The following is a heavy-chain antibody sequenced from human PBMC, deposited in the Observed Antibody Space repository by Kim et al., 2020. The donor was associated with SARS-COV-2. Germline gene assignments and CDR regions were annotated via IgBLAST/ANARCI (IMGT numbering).Heavy chain of an antibody. J-gene: IGHJ6*02. Sequence: GGSLRLSCAASGFTFSSYWMSWVRQAPGKGLEWVANIKQDGSEKYYVDSVKGRFTISRDNAKNSLYLQMNSLRAEDTAVYYCARDRAPVLRFLEWTDYYYYYGMDVWGQGTTVTVSS. V-gene: IGHV3-7*03. CDR2: IKQDGSEK. CDR1: GFTFSSYW. D-gene: IGHD3-3*01. CDR3: ARDRAPVLRFLEWTDYYYYYGMDV.